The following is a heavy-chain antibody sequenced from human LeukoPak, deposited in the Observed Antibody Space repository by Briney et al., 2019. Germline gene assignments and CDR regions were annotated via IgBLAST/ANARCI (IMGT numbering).Heavy chain of an antibody. Sequence: SETLSLTCTVSGGSISSSSYYWGWIRQPPGKGLEWIGYIYYSGSTNYNPSLKSRVTISVDTSKNQFSLKLSSVTAADTAVYYCARGVVITFGGAVDYWGQGTLVTVSS. V-gene: IGHV4-61*05. CDR3: ARGVVITFGGAVDY. CDR1: GGSISSSSYY. J-gene: IGHJ4*02. CDR2: IYYSGST. D-gene: IGHD3-16*01.